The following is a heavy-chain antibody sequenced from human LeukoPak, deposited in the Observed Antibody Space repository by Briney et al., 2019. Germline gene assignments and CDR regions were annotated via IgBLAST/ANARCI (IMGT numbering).Heavy chain of an antibody. Sequence: GGSLRLSCTTSGFTFTNYGINWVRQAPGKGLEWVAAIWYDGSKTSYTDSVKGRFTVSRDISKNTVYLQMNSLRAEDTAVYYCARVVVVPADRGGFDYWGQGTLVTVSS. J-gene: IGHJ4*02. CDR3: ARVVVVPADRGGFDY. CDR1: GFTFTNYG. D-gene: IGHD2-2*01. CDR2: IWYDGSKT. V-gene: IGHV3-33*01.